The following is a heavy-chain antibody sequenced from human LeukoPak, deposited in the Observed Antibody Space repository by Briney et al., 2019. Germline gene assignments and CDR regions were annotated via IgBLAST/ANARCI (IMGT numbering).Heavy chain of an antibody. Sequence: GGSLRLSCPASGFTVSSNYMTWVRQPPGKGLEWVSVIYSGDSGGSTYYADSVEGRFTISRDNSKNTLYLQMNSLRVEDTAVYYCARDLAARDYFDYWGQGTLVTVSS. CDR2: IYSGDSGGST. D-gene: IGHD6-13*01. V-gene: IGHV3-53*01. CDR1: GFTVSSNY. CDR3: ARDLAARDYFDY. J-gene: IGHJ4*02.